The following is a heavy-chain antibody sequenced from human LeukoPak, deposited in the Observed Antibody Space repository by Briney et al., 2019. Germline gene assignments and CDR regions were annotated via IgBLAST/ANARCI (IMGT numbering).Heavy chain of an antibody. CDR1: GGTFSSYA. CDR3: AFCSGGSCSNDY. D-gene: IGHD2-15*01. J-gene: IGHJ4*02. Sequence: SVKVSCKASGGTFSSYAISWVRQAPGQGLEWMGGIIPIFGTANYAQKFQGRVTITADESTSTAYMELRSLRSDDTAVYYCAFCSGGSCSNDYWGQGTLVTVSS. V-gene: IGHV1-69*13. CDR2: IIPIFGTA.